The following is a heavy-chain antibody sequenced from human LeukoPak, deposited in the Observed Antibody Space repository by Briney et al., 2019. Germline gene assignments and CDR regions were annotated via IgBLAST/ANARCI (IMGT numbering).Heavy chain of an antibody. J-gene: IGHJ5*02. CDR2: ISIYNGNT. CDR3: ARITYDFWSGYYMPDDP. D-gene: IGHD3-3*01. Sequence: ASVKVSCKASGYTFTNYGISWVRQAPGQGLEWMGWISIYNGNTDYAQKLRGRVTMTTDPSTSTAYMELRSLRSDDTAVYYCARITYDFWSGYYMPDDPWGQGTLVTVSS. V-gene: IGHV1-18*01. CDR1: GYTFTNYG.